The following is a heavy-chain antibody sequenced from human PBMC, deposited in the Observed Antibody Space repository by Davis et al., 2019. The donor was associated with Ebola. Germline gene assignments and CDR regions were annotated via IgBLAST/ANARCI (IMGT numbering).Heavy chain of an antibody. J-gene: IGHJ4*02. CDR2: ISAYNGNT. CDR3: TTPGGQDSGYDVFDI. V-gene: IGHV1-18*04. D-gene: IGHD5-12*01. CDR1: GYMFTNYG. Sequence: ASVKVSCKASGYMFTNYGISWVRQAPGQGLEWMGWISAYNGNTAYAQILQGRVTMTTDTPTSTVYMELRSLRSDDTAIYYCTTPGGQDSGYDVFDIWGQGTLVTVSS.